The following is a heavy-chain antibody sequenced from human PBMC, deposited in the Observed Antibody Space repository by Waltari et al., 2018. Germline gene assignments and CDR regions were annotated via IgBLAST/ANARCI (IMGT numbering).Heavy chain of an antibody. CDR3: ARHLYSIDYLELGN. V-gene: IGHV3-23*01. Sequence: EVHLLESGGGLAKPGGSLRLACAASGFNFISYAVSWVRQAPGKGLEWVSGISDSGVITKYADSVKGRFTVSRDNSKNTVFLQLNSLRAEDTAIYYCARHLYSIDYLELGNWGQGTLVTVSS. D-gene: IGHD3-22*01. CDR1: GFNFISYA. CDR2: ISDSGVIT. J-gene: IGHJ4*02.